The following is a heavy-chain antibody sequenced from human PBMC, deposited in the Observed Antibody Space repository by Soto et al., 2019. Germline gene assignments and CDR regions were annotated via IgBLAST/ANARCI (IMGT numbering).Heavy chain of an antibody. CDR2: INPNFGSA. CDR3: ASGPVTTHY. Sequence: GASVKVSCKASGGIFRSHTIYWVRQAPGQGLEGMGGINPNFGSATYAQKMQGRITITADKSTGTAYMELSGLRSEDTAVYYCASGPVTTHYWGQGTLVTVSS. CDR1: GGIFRSHT. V-gene: IGHV1-69*06. J-gene: IGHJ4*02. D-gene: IGHD3-22*01.